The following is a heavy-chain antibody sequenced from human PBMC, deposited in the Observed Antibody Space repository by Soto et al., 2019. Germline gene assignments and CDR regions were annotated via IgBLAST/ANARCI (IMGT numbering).Heavy chain of an antibody. J-gene: IGHJ4*02. CDR3: ASPYCYDSSGYHL. CDR2: IYYSGST. V-gene: IGHV4-39*01. CDR1: GGSISSSSYY. Sequence: PSETLSLTCTVSGGSISSSSYYWGWIRQPPGKGLEWIGSIYYSGSTYYNPSLKSRVTISVDTSKNQFSLKLSSVTAADTAVYYCASPYCYDSSGYHLWGQGTLVTVSS. D-gene: IGHD3-22*01.